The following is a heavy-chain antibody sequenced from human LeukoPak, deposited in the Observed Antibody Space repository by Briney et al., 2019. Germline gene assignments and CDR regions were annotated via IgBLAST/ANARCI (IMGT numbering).Heavy chain of an antibody. CDR3: ARDRPGGSSFDY. J-gene: IGHJ4*02. Sequence: SETLSLTCTVSGGSISSYYWSWIRQPPGKGLEWIGYIYYSGSTNYGPSLKSRVTISVDTSKNQFSLKLSSVTAADTAVYYCARDRPGGSSFDYWGQGTLVTVSS. D-gene: IGHD3-16*01. CDR2: IYYSGST. V-gene: IGHV4-59*01. CDR1: GGSISSYY.